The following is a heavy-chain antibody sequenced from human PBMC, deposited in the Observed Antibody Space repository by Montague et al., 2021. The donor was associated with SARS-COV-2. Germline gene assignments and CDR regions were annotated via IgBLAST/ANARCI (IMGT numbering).Heavy chain of an antibody. CDR1: GASVNSGDFY. V-gene: IGHV4-61*08. CDR2: IYYSVDT. Sequence: SETQSLTCTVSGASVNSGDFYWSWIRQAPGKGLEWMGYIYYSVDTNYNPSLKSRISISVDRSMNQFSLKLSSVTAADTAVYFCTRNAHYGSASYYIDYWGLGTVVIVSS. D-gene: IGHD3-10*01. CDR3: TRNAHYGSASYYIDY. J-gene: IGHJ4*02.